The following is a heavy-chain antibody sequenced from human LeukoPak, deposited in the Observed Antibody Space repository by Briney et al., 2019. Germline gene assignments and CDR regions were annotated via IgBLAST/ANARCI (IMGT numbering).Heavy chain of an antibody. V-gene: IGHV4-39*02. CDR3: AREVAGTSWIDY. D-gene: IGHD6-19*01. J-gene: IGHJ4*02. Sequence: SETLSLTCTVSGGSVSRSPYYWGWIRQPPGKGLEWIGNIYYNGGTYYNPSLKSRVTISVDTSKNQLSLKLSSVTVADTAVYYCAREVAGTSWIDYWGQGTLVTVSS. CDR1: GGSVSRSPYY. CDR2: IYYNGGT.